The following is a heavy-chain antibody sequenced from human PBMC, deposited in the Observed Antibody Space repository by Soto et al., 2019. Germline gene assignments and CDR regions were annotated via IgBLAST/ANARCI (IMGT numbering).Heavy chain of an antibody. CDR2: IYYSGSN. Sequence: PSETLSLTCTVSGGSIGRGDYYWSWIRQPPGKGLEWIGYIYYSGSNYYNPSLKSRVTISVDTSKNQFSLKLSSVTAADTAVYYCARGGPGGYDLYFDYWGQGTLVSVSS. J-gene: IGHJ4*02. CDR1: GGSIGRGDYY. CDR3: ARGGPGGYDLYFDY. D-gene: IGHD5-12*01. V-gene: IGHV4-30-4*01.